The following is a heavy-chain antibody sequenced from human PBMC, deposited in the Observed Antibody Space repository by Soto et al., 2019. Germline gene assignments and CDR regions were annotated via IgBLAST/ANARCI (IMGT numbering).Heavy chain of an antibody. J-gene: IGHJ5*02. V-gene: IGHV1-18*01. CDR1: GYTFTSYG. CDR2: ISAYNGNT. CDR3: ARETDSSSWCLELDP. D-gene: IGHD6-13*01. Sequence: ASVKVSCKASGYTFTSYGISWVRQAPGQGLEWMGWISAYNGNTNYAQKLQGRVTMTTDTSTSTAYMELRSLRSDDTAVYYCARETDSSSWCLELDPWGQGTLVTVSS.